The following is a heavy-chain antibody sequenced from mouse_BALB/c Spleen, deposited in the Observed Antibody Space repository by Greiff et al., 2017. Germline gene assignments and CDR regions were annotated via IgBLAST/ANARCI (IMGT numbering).Heavy chain of an antibody. J-gene: IGHJ4*01. D-gene: IGHD5-1*01. V-gene: IGHV2-9*02. CDR3: ARAPPSTFYAMDY. CDR2: IWAGGST. CDR1: GFSLTSYG. Sequence: VQRVESGPGLVAPSQSLSITCTVSGFSLTSYGVHWVRQPPGKGLEWLGVIWAGGSTNYNSALMSRLSISKDNSKSQVFLKMNSLQTDDTAMYYCARAPPSTFYAMDYWGQGTSVTVSS.